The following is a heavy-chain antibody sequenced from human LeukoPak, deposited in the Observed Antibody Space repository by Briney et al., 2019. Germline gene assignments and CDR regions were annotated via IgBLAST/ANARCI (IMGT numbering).Heavy chain of an antibody. D-gene: IGHD3-22*01. CDR3: ASHYDTSGYHYFDF. J-gene: IGHJ4*02. V-gene: IGHV3-30-3*01. CDR1: GFTFSNYV. Sequence: GGSLRLSCAASGFTFSNYVMHWVRQAPGKGLEWVAVISYDGSNKYYADSVKGRFTISRDNSKNTLYLQMNSLRAEDTAVYYCASHYDTSGYHYFDFRGQGTLVTVSS. CDR2: ISYDGSNK.